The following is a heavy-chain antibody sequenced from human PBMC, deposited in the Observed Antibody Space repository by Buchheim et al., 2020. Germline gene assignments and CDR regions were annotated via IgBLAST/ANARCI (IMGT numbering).Heavy chain of an antibody. CDR1: GGSMSSGDLY. CDR3: ARSKYCSSSDCWYFDL. Sequence: VELQESGPGLVKPSETLSLTCTVSGGSMSSGDLYWSWIRQSPGKGPEWIGYISSSGRSYYKPSLKSRVTMTVDTSTNQFSLNMKSESAADTAVYYCARSKYCSSSDCWYFDLWGRGTL. D-gene: IGHD2-2*01. CDR2: ISSSGRS. J-gene: IGHJ2*01. V-gene: IGHV4-30-4*01.